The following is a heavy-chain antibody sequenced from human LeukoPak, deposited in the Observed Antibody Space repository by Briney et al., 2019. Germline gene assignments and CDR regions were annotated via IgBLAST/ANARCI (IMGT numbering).Heavy chain of an antibody. CDR2: IIPIFGTA. CDR1: GGTFSSYA. Sequence: LVKVSCKASGGTFSSYAISWVRQAPGQGLEWMGGIIPIFGTANYAQKFQGRVTITADESTSTAYMELSSLRSEDTAVYYCAYKQLGPGDRGYYGMDVWGQGTTVTVSS. J-gene: IGHJ6*02. D-gene: IGHD6-6*01. CDR3: AYKQLGPGDRGYYGMDV. V-gene: IGHV1-69*13.